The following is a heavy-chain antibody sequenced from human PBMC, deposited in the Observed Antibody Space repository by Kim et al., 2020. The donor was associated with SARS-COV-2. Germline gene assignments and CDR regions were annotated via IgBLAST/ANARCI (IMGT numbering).Heavy chain of an antibody. CDR3: ARDRRVAAAGTSSWFDP. Sequence: SETLSLTCTVSGGSISSYYWSWIRQPPGKGLEWIGYIYYSGRTNYNPSLKSRVTISVDTSKNQFSLKLSSVTAADTAVYYCARDRRVAAAGTSSWFDPWGQGTLVTVSS. CDR2: IYYSGRT. CDR1: GGSISSYY. V-gene: IGHV4-59*01. D-gene: IGHD6-13*01. J-gene: IGHJ5*02.